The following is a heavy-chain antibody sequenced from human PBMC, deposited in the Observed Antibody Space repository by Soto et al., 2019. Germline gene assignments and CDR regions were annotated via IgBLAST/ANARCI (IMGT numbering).Heavy chain of an antibody. CDR2: IDSGGGST. J-gene: IGHJ5*02. Sequence: EVQLLVSVGGSVQPGGSLRLSCAASGFSFSNYAMSWVRQAPGTGLEWVSAIDSGGGSTYYAASVKGRFSISRDNSMNTLYLQMNSLRAEDTAIYYCTKEHSNYPDNWFDPWGQGTLVTVSS. CDR3: TKEHSNYPDNWFDP. D-gene: IGHD4-4*01. V-gene: IGHV3-23*01. CDR1: GFSFSNYA.